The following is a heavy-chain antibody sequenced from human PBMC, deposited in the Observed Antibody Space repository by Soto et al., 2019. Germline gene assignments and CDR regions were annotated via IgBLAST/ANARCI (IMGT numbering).Heavy chain of an antibody. CDR2: INSEGTTT. Sequence: EVQLVESGGTLVQRGGSLRLSCAASGFTFSSYWMQWVHQAPGKGLVWVSRINSEGTTTTYADSVKGRFTISRDNAKNTLFLQMNSQRAEDTAVYCCGRTPVGTGIVDYWGQGTLVNVSS. J-gene: IGHJ4*02. D-gene: IGHD1-26*01. CDR3: GRTPVGTGIVDY. CDR1: GFTFSSYW. V-gene: IGHV3-74*01.